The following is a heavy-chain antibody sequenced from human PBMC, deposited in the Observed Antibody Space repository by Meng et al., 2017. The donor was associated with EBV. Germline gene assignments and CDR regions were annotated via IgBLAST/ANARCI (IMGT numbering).Heavy chain of an antibody. CDR3: ARGRGVYCSGGSCYPGWFDP. V-gene: IGHV1-8*01. J-gene: IGHJ5*02. Sequence: GRLVQSGAEVKKPGASVKVSCKASGYTFTSYDINWVRQATGQGLEWMGWMNPNSGNTGYAQKFQGRVTMTRNTSISTAYMELSSLRSEDTAVYYCARGRGVYCSGGSCYPGWFDPWGQGTLVTVSS. CDR1: GYTFTSYD. CDR2: MNPNSGNT. D-gene: IGHD2-15*01.